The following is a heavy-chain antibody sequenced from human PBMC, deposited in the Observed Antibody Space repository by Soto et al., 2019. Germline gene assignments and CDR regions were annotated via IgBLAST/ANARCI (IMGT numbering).Heavy chain of an antibody. V-gene: IGHV3-48*01. J-gene: IGHJ6*02. CDR1: GLTFSSYS. Sequence: EVQLVESGGGLVQRGGSLRLSCAASGLTFSSYSMNWVRQAPGKGLEWVSYISSSSSTIYYADSVKGRFTISRDNAKNSLYLQMNRPRAEDTAVYYCAFGEKSRYYYYGMDVWGQGTTVTVSS. CDR2: ISSSSSTI. CDR3: AFGEKSRYYYYGMDV. D-gene: IGHD3-10*01.